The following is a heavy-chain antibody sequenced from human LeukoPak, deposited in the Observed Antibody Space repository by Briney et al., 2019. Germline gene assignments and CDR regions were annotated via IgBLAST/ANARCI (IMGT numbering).Heavy chain of an antibody. CDR1: GYTFTSYD. Sequence: GASVKVSSKAYGYTFTSYDINWVRQATGQGREWMGWMNPNSGNTGYAQKFQGRVTMTRNTSISTAYMELSSLRSEDTAVYYCARWDEGTVRYYYYYGMDVWGQGTTVTVSS. V-gene: IGHV1-8*01. D-gene: IGHD4-17*01. J-gene: IGHJ6*02. CDR2: MNPNSGNT. CDR3: ARWDEGTVRYYYYYGMDV.